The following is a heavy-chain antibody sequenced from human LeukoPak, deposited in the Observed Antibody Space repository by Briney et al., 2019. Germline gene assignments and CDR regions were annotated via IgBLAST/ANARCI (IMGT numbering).Heavy chain of an antibody. CDR2: IYYSGST. V-gene: IGHV4-59*08. D-gene: IGHD3-9*01. J-gene: IGHJ6*02. CDR3: ARRSDILTVGGMDV. CDR1: GGSISSYY. Sequence: SETLSLTCTVSGGSISSYYWGWIRQPPGKGLEWIGYIYYSGSTNYNPSLKSRVTISVDTSKNQFSLKLSSVTAADTAVYYCARRSDILTVGGMDVWGQGTTVTVSS.